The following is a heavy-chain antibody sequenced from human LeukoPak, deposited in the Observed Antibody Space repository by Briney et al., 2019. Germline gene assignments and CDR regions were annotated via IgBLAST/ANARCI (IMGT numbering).Heavy chain of an antibody. D-gene: IGHD2/OR15-2a*01. CDR3: ARGNIVTEYYYYYYMDV. CDR1: GGSISSYY. J-gene: IGHJ6*03. Sequence: SETLSLTCTVSGGSISSYYWSWIRQPPGKGLECIGYIYYSGSTNYNPSLKSRVTISVDTSKNQFSLKLSSVTAADTAVYYCARGNIVTEYYYYYYMDVWGKGTTVTISS. CDR2: IYYSGST. V-gene: IGHV4-59*01.